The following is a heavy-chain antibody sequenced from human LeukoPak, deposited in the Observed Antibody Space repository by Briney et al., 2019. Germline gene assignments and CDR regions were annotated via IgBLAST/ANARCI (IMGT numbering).Heavy chain of an antibody. CDR1: GFTLSDYY. Sequence: PGGSLRLSCAASGFTLSDYYIDWVRQAPGKGLEWVIRSRNKANSYTTEYAASVKGRFTISREDSWNSLSLQMYGLKTEDTAVYYCARLMGATHPSYYYGLDVWGQGTTVIVSS. CDR2: SRNKANSYTT. V-gene: IGHV3-72*01. D-gene: IGHD1-26*01. CDR3: ARLMGATHPSYYYGLDV. J-gene: IGHJ6*02.